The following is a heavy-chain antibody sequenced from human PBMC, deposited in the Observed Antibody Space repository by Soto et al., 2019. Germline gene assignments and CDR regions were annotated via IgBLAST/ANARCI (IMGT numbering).Heavy chain of an antibody. Sequence: GGSLRLSCAASGFTFSGSAMHWVRQASGKGLEWVGRIRSKANSYATAYAASVKGRFTISRDDSKNTAYLQMNSLKTEDTAVYYCTTDPQGILEWLLYVGLSAPGMDVWGQGTTVTV. J-gene: IGHJ6*02. V-gene: IGHV3-73*01. D-gene: IGHD3-3*01. CDR1: GFTFSGSA. CDR2: IRSKANSYAT. CDR3: TTDPQGILEWLLYVGLSAPGMDV.